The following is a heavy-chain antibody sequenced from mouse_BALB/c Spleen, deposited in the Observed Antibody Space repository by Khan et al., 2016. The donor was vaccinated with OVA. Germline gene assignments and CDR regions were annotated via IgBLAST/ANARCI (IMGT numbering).Heavy chain of an antibody. CDR3: GATGTGDYFDY. V-gene: IGHV14-3*02. J-gene: IGHJ2*01. Sequence: VQLKQSGAELVKPGASVKFSCTASGYNITDNHMHWVKQRPQQGLEWIGRIDPSNDNSKYDPTFQGQVTITADTSSNTAYLHLSSLTTEDTAVYYCGATGTGDYFDYWGQGTTLTVSS. CDR1: GYNITDNH. CDR2: IDPSNDNS. D-gene: IGHD4-1*01.